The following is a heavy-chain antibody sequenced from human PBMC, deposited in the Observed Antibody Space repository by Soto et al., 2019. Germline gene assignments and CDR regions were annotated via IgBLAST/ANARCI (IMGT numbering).Heavy chain of an antibody. D-gene: IGHD3-22*01. CDR1: GYTFTSYY. Sequence: ASVKVSCKASGYTFTSYYMHWVRQAPGQGLEWMGIINPSGGSTSYAQKFQGRVTMTRDTSTSTVYMELSSLRSEDTAVYYCAREGLRWGDYYYDSSGYYYNRSSDAFDIWGQGTMVTV. V-gene: IGHV1-46*01. CDR3: AREGLRWGDYYYDSSGYYYNRSSDAFDI. CDR2: INPSGGST. J-gene: IGHJ3*02.